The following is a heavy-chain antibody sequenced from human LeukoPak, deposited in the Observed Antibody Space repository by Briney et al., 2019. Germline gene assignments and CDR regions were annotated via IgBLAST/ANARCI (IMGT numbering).Heavy chain of an antibody. D-gene: IGHD6-19*01. V-gene: IGHV4-34*01. CDR1: GGSFSGYY. CDR2: INHSGST. Sequence: PSETLSLTCAVYGGSFSGYYWSWIRQPPGKGLEWIGEINHSGSTNYNPSLQSRVTISVDTSKNQFSPKLNSVTAADTAMYYCARKSVAVRDAFDIWGQGTVVTVSS. J-gene: IGHJ3*02. CDR3: ARKSVAVRDAFDI.